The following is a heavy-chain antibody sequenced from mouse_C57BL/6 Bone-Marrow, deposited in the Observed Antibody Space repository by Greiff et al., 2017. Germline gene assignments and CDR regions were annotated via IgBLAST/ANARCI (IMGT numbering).Heavy chain of an antibody. CDR2: ISSGGSYT. D-gene: IGHD4-1*01. CDR1: GFTFSSYG. J-gene: IGHJ2*01. CDR3: ARRLGPHFDY. V-gene: IGHV5-6*02. Sequence: DVKLQESGGDLVKPGGSLKLSCAASGFTFSSYGMSWVRQTPDKRLEWVATISSGGSYTHYPDSVKGRFTITRDNAKNTLYLEMSSLKSEDTAMYYCARRLGPHFDYWGQGTTLTVSS.